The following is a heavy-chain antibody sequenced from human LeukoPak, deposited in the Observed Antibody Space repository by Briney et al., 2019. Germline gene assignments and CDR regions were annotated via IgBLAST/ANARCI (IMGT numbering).Heavy chain of an antibody. CDR1: GYTFTGYY. CDR3: ARAEDPALVNVGDYYYYGMDV. Sequence: GASVKVSCKASGYTFTGYYMHWVRQAPGQGLEWMGWISAYNGNTKYTQIFQGRVTMTTDASTSTAYMELRSLRSDDTAVYYCARAEDPALVNVGDYYYYGMDVWGQGTTVTVSS. J-gene: IGHJ6*02. V-gene: IGHV1-18*04. D-gene: IGHD5-18*01. CDR2: ISAYNGNT.